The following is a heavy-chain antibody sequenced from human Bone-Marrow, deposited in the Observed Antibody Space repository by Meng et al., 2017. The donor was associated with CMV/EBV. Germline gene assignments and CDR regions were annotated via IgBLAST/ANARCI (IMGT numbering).Heavy chain of an antibody. CDR3: ARLRVAATLYFDY. Sequence: SETLSLTCTVSGGSISSSSYYWGWIRQPPGKGLEWIGSIYYSGSTYYNPSLKSRVTISVDTSKTQFSLKLSSVTAADTAVYYCARLRVAATLYFDYRGQGTLVTVSS. J-gene: IGHJ4*02. V-gene: IGHV4-39*01. D-gene: IGHD2-15*01. CDR1: GGSISSSSYY. CDR2: IYYSGST.